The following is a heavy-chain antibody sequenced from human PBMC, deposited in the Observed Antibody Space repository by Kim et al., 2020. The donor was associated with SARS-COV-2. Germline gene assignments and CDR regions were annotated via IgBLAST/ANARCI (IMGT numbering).Heavy chain of an antibody. J-gene: IGHJ5*02. Sequence: ASVKVSCKASGYTFTGYYMHWVRQAPGQGLEWMGWINPNSGGTNYAQKFQGRVTMTRDTSISTAYMELSRLRSDDTAVYYCAGSHWWYGTRYEGRNWFDPWGQGTLVTVSS. CDR1: GYTFTGYY. V-gene: IGHV1-2*02. D-gene: IGHD2-15*01. CDR2: INPNSGGT. CDR3: AGSHWWYGTRYEGRNWFDP.